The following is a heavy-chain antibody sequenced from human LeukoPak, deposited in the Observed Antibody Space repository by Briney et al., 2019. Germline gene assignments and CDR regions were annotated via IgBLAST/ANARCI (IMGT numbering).Heavy chain of an antibody. J-gene: IGHJ4*02. CDR3: ARRVGVALDY. CDR2: IYHSGST. D-gene: IGHD2-21*01. V-gene: IGHV4-38-2*01. Sequence: SETLSLTCAVSGNSISSAYYWGWIRQPPGKGLEWIGTIYHSGSTYYNPSLKSRVSMSVDTSKNQFSLKLSSVTAADTAVYYCARRVGVALDYWGQGTLVTVSS. CDR1: GNSISSAYY.